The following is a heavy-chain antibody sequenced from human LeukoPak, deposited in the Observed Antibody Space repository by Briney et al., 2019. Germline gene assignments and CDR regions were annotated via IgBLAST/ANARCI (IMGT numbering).Heavy chain of an antibody. CDR2: ISYDGNNK. V-gene: IGHV3-30*04. CDR1: GFSFNTYT. CDR3: ARGIVVVVAATSNWFDP. J-gene: IGHJ5*02. D-gene: IGHD2-15*01. Sequence: GGSLRLSCDASGFSFNTYTMYWVRQAPGKGLEWVAVISYDGNNKYYADSVKGRFTISRDNSKNTLYLQMNSLRAEDTAVYYCARGIVVVVAATSNWFDPWGQGTLVTVSS.